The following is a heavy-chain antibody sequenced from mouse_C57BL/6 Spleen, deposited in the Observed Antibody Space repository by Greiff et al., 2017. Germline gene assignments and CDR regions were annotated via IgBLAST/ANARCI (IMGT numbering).Heavy chain of an antibody. D-gene: IGHD3-2*02. V-gene: IGHV1-72*01. J-gene: IGHJ4*01. Sequence: QVQLQQPGAELVKPGASVKLSCKASGYTFTSYWMHWVKQRPGRGLEWIGRIDPNSGGTKYNEKFKSKATLTVDKPSSTAYMQRSSLTSEDSAVYYCALDSSGYERGMDYWGQGTSVTVSS. CDR1: GYTFTSYW. CDR3: ALDSSGYERGMDY. CDR2: IDPNSGGT.